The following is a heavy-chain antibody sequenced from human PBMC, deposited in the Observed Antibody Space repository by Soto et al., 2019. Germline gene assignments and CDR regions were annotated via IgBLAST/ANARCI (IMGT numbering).Heavy chain of an antibody. Sequence: QVHLVESGGGVVQPGRALRLSCAASQFDFSTHAMHWVRQAPGEGLEWVAVISFDGTNKYYADSVKGRFTISRDNSKNTLYLHMNSLRAEDSAVYYCSASRDYYWFDPWGQGTLVTVSS. D-gene: IGHD3-16*01. CDR1: QFDFSTHA. J-gene: IGHJ5*02. CDR3: SASRDYYWFDP. CDR2: ISFDGTNK. V-gene: IGHV3-30-3*01.